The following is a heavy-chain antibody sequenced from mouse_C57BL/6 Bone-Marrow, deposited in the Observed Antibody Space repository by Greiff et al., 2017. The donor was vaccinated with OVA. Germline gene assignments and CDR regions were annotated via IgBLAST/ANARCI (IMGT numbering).Heavy chain of an antibody. J-gene: IGHJ1*03. CDR3: ARGPYYYGSSYRWYFDV. Sequence: VQLQQSGPGMVKPSQSLSLTCTVTGYSITSGYDWHWIRHFPGNKLEWMGYISYSGSTNYNPSLKSRISITHDTSKNHFFLKLNSVTTEDTATYYCARGPYYYGSSYRWYFDVGGTGTTVTVSS. CDR1: GYSITSGYD. V-gene: IGHV3-1*01. CDR2: ISYSGST. D-gene: IGHD1-1*01.